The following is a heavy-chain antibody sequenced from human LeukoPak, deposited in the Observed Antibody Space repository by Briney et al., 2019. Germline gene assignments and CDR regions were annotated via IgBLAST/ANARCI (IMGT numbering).Heavy chain of an antibody. V-gene: IGHV4-4*02. J-gene: IGHJ4*02. CDR2: IYHSRST. CDR1: GGSISSSNW. Sequence: SETLSLTCAVSGGSISSSNWWSWVRQPPGKGLEWIGEIYHSRSTNYNPSLKSRVTISVDKSKNQFSLTLSSVTAADTAVYYCARRIAVAGHLRGPLDYWGQGTLVTVSS. CDR3: ARRIAVAGHLRGPLDY. D-gene: IGHD6-19*01.